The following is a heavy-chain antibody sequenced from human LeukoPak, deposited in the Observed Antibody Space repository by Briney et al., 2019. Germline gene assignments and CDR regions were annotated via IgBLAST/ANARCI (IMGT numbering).Heavy chain of an antibody. CDR2: INPNGGAT. D-gene: IGHD1-26*01. Sequence: ASVKVSCKTSADTLENFAVAWVRQAPGHGLEWMGWINPNGGATNYAQNLQGRVTMTRDPSISTLYMELSSLRSDDTAVYYCASLGATTLSYYGMDVWGQGTTVTVSS. CDR3: ASLGATTLSYYGMDV. CDR1: ADTLENFA. V-gene: IGHV1-2*02. J-gene: IGHJ6*02.